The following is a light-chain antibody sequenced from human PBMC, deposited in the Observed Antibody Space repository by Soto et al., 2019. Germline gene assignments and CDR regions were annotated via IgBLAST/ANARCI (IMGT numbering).Light chain of an antibody. CDR1: QGIGDT. Sequence: EIVMTQSPATLSVSPGEGATLSCRASQGIGDTLAWYQQKPGQTPRLLIYDTSIRATGVPARFSGRGSGTEFTLKTTRLQYEDFEVYYCKQYTNWPPNHFGQGTRLEMK. V-gene: IGKV3-15*01. J-gene: IGKJ5*01. CDR2: DTS. CDR3: KQYTNWPPNH.